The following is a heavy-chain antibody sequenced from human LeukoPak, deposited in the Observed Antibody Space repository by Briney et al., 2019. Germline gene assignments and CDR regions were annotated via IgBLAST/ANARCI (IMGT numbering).Heavy chain of an antibody. CDR3: ARVSAFNHFAS. D-gene: IGHD3-3*02. J-gene: IGHJ4*02. CDR1: GGTISDTTYY. CDR2: IYYSGNT. Sequence: SETLSLTCTVSGGTISDTTYYWSWIRQHPGKGLEWIGYIYYSGNTYSNPSLKSRISISVDTSKNQFSLKLNSETAADTALYYCARVSAFNHFASWGQGTLVVVSS. V-gene: IGHV4-31*03.